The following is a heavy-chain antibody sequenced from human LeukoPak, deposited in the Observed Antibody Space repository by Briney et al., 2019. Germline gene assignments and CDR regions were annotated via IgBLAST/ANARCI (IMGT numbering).Heavy chain of an antibody. J-gene: IGHJ5*02. CDR1: GFTFSSYE. CDR2: ISSSGSTI. D-gene: IGHD4-11*01. Sequence: QPGGSLRLSCAASGFTFSSYEMNWVRQAPGKGLEWVSYISSSGSTIYYADFVKGRFTISRDNSKNTLYLQMNSLRAEDTAVYYCAKDYLQSGVNWFDPWGQGTLVTVSS. V-gene: IGHV3-48*03. CDR3: AKDYLQSGVNWFDP.